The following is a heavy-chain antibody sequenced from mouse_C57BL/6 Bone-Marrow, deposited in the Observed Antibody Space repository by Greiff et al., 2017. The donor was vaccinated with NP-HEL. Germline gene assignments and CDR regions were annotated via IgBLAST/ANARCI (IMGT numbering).Heavy chain of an antibody. CDR1: GYAFSSYW. J-gene: IGHJ2*01. CDR2: IYPGDGDT. V-gene: IGHV1-80*01. D-gene: IGHD1-1*01. Sequence: VQLQQSGAELVKPGASVKISCKASGYAFSSYWMNRVKQRPGKGLEWIGQIYPGDGDTNYNGKFKGKATLTADKSSSTAYMQLSSLTSEDSAVYFCARYYGSSYYFDYWGQGTTLTVSS. CDR3: ARYYGSSYYFDY.